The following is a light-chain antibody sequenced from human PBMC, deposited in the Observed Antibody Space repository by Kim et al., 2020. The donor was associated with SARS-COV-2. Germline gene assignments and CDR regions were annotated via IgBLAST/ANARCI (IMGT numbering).Light chain of an antibody. CDR3: QQYGSAPYS. V-gene: IGKV3-20*01. Sequence: EIVLTQSPATLSLSPGERATLSCRASQSISSSYVCWYQQKPGQAPRLLIYGASSRATGIPDRLSGSGSGTDFTLTISRLEPEDFAVYYCQQYGSAPYSCGRGNKLE. CDR1: QSISSSY. CDR2: GAS. J-gene: IGKJ2*03.